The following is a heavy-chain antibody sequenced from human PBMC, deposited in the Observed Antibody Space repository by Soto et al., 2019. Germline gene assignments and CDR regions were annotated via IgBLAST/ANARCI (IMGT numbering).Heavy chain of an antibody. Sequence: QVQLQESGPGLVKPSQTLSLTCTVSGGSISSGGYYWSWIRQHPGKGLEWIGYIYYSGSTYYNPSFQIRVTLSVDTSKNQCALKRSSVTAADTAVYYCARVCGGDCHYGMDVWGQGTTVTVSS. CDR2: IYYSGST. D-gene: IGHD2-21*02. V-gene: IGHV4-31*03. J-gene: IGHJ6*02. CDR1: GGSISSGGYY. CDR3: ARVCGGDCHYGMDV.